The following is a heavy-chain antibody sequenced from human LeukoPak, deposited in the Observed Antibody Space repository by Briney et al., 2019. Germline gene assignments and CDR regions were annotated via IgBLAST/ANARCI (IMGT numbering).Heavy chain of an antibody. V-gene: IGHV1-8*01. CDR2: MNPNSGNT. CDR1: GYTFTSYD. D-gene: IGHD3-22*01. J-gene: IGHJ4*02. CDR3: ARGCYYDSSGYYFGRFKLPYFDY. Sequence: ASVKVSCKASGYTFTSYDINWVRQATGQGLEWMGWMNPNSGNTGYAQKFQGRVTMTRDTSTSTVYMELSSLRSEDTAVYYCARGCYYDSSGYYFGRFKLPYFDYWGQGTLVTVSS.